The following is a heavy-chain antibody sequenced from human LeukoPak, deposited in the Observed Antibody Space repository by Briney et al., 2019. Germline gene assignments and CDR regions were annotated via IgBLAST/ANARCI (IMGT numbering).Heavy chain of an antibody. V-gene: IGHV4-39*01. CDR2: IYYSGST. CDR3: ARHIVGATMRIDY. D-gene: IGHD1-26*01. J-gene: IGHJ4*02. CDR1: XGSISSSIYY. Sequence: SETLSLTCTVSXGSISSSIYYWGWIRQPPGKGLEWIGSIYYSGSTYYNPSLKSRVTMSVDTSKNQFSVKVSSVTAADTAVYYCARHIVGATMRIDYWGQGTLVTVSS.